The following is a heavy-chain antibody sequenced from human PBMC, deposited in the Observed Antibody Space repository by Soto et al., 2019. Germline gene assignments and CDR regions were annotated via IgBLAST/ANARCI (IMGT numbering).Heavy chain of an antibody. J-gene: IGHJ6*02. CDR3: GKDIGGVDTGNYGMDV. CDR1: GVTFTNYA. Sequence: QVQLVESGGGVVQPGMSLRLSCAASGVTFTNYAMHWVRQAPGKGLEWVADISYHGTEKGYADSVKGRFTISRDNSKNTLNVERRSLRPEDTAVYYCGKDIGGVDTGNYGMDVWGQGTTVIVSS. V-gene: IGHV3-30*18. D-gene: IGHD5-18*01. CDR2: ISYHGTEK.